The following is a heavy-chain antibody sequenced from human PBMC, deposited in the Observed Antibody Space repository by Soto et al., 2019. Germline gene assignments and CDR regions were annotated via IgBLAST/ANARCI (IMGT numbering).Heavy chain of an antibody. CDR3: ARWPQLEPRFDY. V-gene: IGHV4-31*03. CDR1: GGSISSGDYY. D-gene: IGHD1-1*01. J-gene: IGHJ4*02. Sequence: QVQLQESGPGLVKPSQTLSLTCTVSGGSISSGDYYWSWIRQHPGKGLEWIGYIYYSGSTCYNPSLKSRVTISVATSKNQFSLKLSSVTAADTAVYYCARWPQLEPRFDYWGQGTLVTVSS. CDR2: IYYSGST.